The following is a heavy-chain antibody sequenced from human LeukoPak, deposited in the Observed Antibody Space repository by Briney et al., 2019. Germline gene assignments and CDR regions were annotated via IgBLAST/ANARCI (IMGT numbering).Heavy chain of an antibody. CDR2: INPDGSEK. Sequence: PGGSLRLSCAASGFTFSNYWMSWVRQAPGNGLEWVANINPDGSEKYSVDSVTGRFTISRDNAENTVFLQTDSLRAEDSAVYYCARDLAAWDVWGKGTTVTVSS. J-gene: IGHJ6*04. V-gene: IGHV3-7*01. CDR1: GFTFSNYW. CDR3: ARDLAAWDV.